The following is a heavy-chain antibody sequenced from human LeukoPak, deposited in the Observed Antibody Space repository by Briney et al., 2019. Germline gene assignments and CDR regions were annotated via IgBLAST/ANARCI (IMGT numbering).Heavy chain of an antibody. CDR1: GFTFSSYA. V-gene: IGHV3-30-3*01. CDR2: ISYDGSNK. CDR3: ASEIAAASEAFDI. Sequence: GGSLRLSCAASGFTFSSYAMHWVRQAPGKVLEWVAVISYDGSNKYYADSVKGRFTISRDNSKNTLYLQMNSLRAEDTAVYYCASEIAAASEAFDIWGQGTMVTVSS. J-gene: IGHJ3*02. D-gene: IGHD6-13*01.